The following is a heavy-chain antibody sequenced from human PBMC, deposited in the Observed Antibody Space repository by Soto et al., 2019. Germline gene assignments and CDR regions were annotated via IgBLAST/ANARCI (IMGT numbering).Heavy chain of an antibody. Sequence: QAQIVQSGAEVKKPGASVRVSCKASGYIFTSYVMHWVRQAPGQRLEWMGWINAGNGNTKYSPKYQGRVTITRDTSASAAHMDLSSLTSEDTAVYFCARGNQELDYWGQGTLVTVSS. J-gene: IGHJ4*02. CDR2: INAGNGNT. CDR1: GYIFTSYV. CDR3: ARGNQELDY. V-gene: IGHV1-3*01. D-gene: IGHD1-26*01.